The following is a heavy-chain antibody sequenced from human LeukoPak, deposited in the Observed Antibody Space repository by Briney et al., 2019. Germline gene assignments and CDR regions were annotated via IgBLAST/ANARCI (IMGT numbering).Heavy chain of an antibody. CDR3: ARGTMMVGP. CDR1: GGSIGSYY. V-gene: IGHV4-59*01. CDR2: INYSGTT. J-gene: IGHJ5*02. D-gene: IGHD3-22*01. Sequence: SETLSLTCTVSGGSIGSYYWSWIPQPPGKGLEWVGYINYSGTTNYNPSLKSRVSMSVDTSKNQFSLKLSSVTAADTAVYYCARGTMMVGPWGQGTQVTVSS.